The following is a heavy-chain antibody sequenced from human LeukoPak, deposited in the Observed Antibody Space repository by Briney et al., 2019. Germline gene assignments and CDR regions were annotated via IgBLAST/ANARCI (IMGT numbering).Heavy chain of an antibody. D-gene: IGHD4-23*01. CDR1: GFTFSSYS. CDR3: ARDAGFGGNSDYYYMDV. V-gene: IGHV3-48*01. J-gene: IGHJ6*03. CDR2: ISSSSSTV. Sequence: GGSLRLSCAASGFTFSSYSMNWVRQAPGKGLEWVSYISSSSSTVYYADSVKGRFSISKDYAKNSLYLQMNSRRAEDTAVYFCARDAGFGGNSDYYYMDVWGKGTTVTVSS.